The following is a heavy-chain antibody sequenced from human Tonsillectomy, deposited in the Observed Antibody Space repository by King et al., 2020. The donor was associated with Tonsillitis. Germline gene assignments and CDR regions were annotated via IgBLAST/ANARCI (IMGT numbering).Heavy chain of an antibody. Sequence: VQLVESGGGLVQPGGSLRLSCAASGFTFSSYAMSWFRQAPGKGLEWVSTITGSGGSTYYADSVKGRFTISRDNSQNTLYLQMNGLRVEDTAVYYCAKKYSGIWGFFDYWGQGPLVTVSS. J-gene: IGHJ4*02. V-gene: IGHV3-23*04. CDR2: ITGSGGST. CDR1: GFTFSSYA. CDR3: AKKYSGIWGFFDY. D-gene: IGHD6-13*01.